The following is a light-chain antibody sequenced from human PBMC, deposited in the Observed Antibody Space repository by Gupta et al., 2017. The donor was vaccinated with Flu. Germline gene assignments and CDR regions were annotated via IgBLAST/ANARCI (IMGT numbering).Light chain of an antibody. J-gene: IGKJ3*01. CDR2: GAS. CDR3: QQYKNWPPFT. Sequence: EIVMTQSPATLSVSPGERATLSCRASQSVSSNLAWYQQKPGQAPRLLIYGASTRATGIPARFSGSGSGKEFTLTISSRQSEDFADYYCQQYKNWPPFTFGHGTKVDIK. CDR1: QSVSSN. V-gene: IGKV3-15*01.